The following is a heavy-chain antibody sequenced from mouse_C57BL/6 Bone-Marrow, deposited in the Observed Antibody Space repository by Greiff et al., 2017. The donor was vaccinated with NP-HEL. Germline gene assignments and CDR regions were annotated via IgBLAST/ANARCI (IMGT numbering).Heavy chain of an antibody. V-gene: IGHV1-64*01. J-gene: IGHJ2*01. D-gene: IGHD1-1*01. CDR3: AREYGSSPFDY. Sequence: QVQLKQPGAELVKPGASVKLSCKASGYTFTSYWMHWVKQRPGQGLEWIGMIHPNSGSTNYNEKFKSKATLTVDKSSSTAYMQLSSLTSEDSAVYYCAREYGSSPFDYWGQGTTLTVSS. CDR2: IHPNSGST. CDR1: GYTFTSYW.